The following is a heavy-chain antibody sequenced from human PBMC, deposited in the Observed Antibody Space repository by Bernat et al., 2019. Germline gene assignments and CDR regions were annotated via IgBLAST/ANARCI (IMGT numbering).Heavy chain of an antibody. CDR1: GFTFDDYA. J-gene: IGHJ4*02. D-gene: IGHD2-15*01. Sequence: EVQLVESGGGLVQPGRSLRLSCAASGFTFDDYAMHWVRQAPGKGLGWVSGISWNSGRIVYADSVKGRFTISRDNAKNSLYLQMNSLRAEDTALYYCAKGPYCSGGSCYSNSFDYWGQGTLVTVSS. CDR2: ISWNSGRI. CDR3: AKGPYCSGGSCYSNSFDY. V-gene: IGHV3-9*01.